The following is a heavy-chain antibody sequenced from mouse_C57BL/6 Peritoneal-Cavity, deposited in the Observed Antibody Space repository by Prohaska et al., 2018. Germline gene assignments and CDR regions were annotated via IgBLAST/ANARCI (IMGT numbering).Heavy chain of an antibody. CDR2: IRNKANNHAT. Sequence: EVKLEESGGGLVQPGGSMKLSCAASGFTFSDAWMDWVRQSPETGLEWVAEIRNKANNHATYYAESVKGRFTISRDESKSSVDLQMNSLRAEDTGSYYCTHPVYAMDYWGQGTSVTVSS. CDR3: THPVYAMDY. CDR1: GFTFSDAW. J-gene: IGHJ4*01. V-gene: IGHV6-6*01.